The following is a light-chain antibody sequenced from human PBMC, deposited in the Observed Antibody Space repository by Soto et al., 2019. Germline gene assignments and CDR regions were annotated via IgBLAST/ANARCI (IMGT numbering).Light chain of an antibody. Sequence: DILMTQSPSSLSASVGDRVTITCRASQSISKYLNWYQQIAGKAPKLLIYAASTLQSGVPSRFSGSGSGTDFTLTISSLQPADFATYYCQQTYNSPRTFGGGTKVEI. J-gene: IGKJ4*01. CDR2: AAS. CDR3: QQTYNSPRT. CDR1: QSISKY. V-gene: IGKV1-39*01.